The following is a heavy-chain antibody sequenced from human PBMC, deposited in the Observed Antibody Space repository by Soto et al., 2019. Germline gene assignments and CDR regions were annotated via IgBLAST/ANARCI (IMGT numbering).Heavy chain of an antibody. Sequence: PSETLSLTCTVSGGSISSSSYYWGWVRQAPGKGLEWVSSISSRSDIYYADSVEGRFTISRDNAKNSVSLQMNSLRAEDTAVYYCAREYTAWPLAYGLDVWGQGTTVTVSS. J-gene: IGHJ6*02. CDR3: AREYTAWPLAYGLDV. V-gene: IGHV3-21*01. CDR1: GGSISSSSYY. D-gene: IGHD2-2*02. CDR2: ISSRSDI.